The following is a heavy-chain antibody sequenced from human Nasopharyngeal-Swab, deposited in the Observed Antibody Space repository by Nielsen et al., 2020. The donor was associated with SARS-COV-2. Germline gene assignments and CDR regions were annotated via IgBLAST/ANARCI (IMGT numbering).Heavy chain of an antibody. CDR1: GGSISSSSYY. D-gene: IGHD3-22*01. J-gene: IGHJ4*02. V-gene: IGHV4-39*01. CDR3: ARPRADYYDSSGY. CDR2: IYYSGGT. Sequence: ESLKISCTVSGGSISSSSYYWGWIRQPPGKGLEWIGSIYYSGGTYYNPSLKSRVTISVDTSKNQFSLKLSSVTAADTAVYYCARPRADYYDSSGYWGQGTLVTVSS.